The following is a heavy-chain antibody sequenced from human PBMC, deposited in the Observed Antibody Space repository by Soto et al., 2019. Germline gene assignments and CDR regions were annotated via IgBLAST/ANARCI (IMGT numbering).Heavy chain of an antibody. CDR3: TREAGDWSRTSCYRRAFDS. D-gene: IGHD2-2*01. V-gene: IGHV3-74*01. CDR2: INTDGGIT. Sequence: EVQLVESGGDLVQPGGSLRLSCAASGFTFSSHWMHWVRRVPGKGLVWVSHINTDGGITGYADSVKGRFTISRDNAKNTLYLQMNGLRVEDTSVYYCTREAGDWSRTSCYRRAFDSWGQGTMVTVSS. CDR1: GFTFSSHW. J-gene: IGHJ3*02.